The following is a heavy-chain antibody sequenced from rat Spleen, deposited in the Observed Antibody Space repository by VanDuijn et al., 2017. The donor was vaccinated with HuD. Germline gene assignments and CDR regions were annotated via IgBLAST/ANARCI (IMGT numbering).Heavy chain of an antibody. CDR3: TTVLQGHGFAY. Sequence: EVQLVESGGGLVQPGKSLKFSCAASGFTFNDYDMAWVRQAPTKGLEWVASLSYEGSTTYYGDSVKGRFTYSRDNAKNTQYLQKDSLRSEDTATYYCTTVLQGHGFAYWGQGTLVTVSS. J-gene: IGHJ3*01. V-gene: IGHV5-17*01. CDR1: GFTFNDYD. CDR2: LSYEGSTT. D-gene: IGHD1-1*01.